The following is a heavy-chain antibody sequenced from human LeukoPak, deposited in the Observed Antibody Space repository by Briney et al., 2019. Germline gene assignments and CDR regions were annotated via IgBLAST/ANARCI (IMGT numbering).Heavy chain of an antibody. V-gene: IGHV4-39*07. CDR3: ARQGSQYHYESSGPYYYYYMDG. D-gene: IGHD3-22*01. CDR1: GGSISSSSYY. J-gene: IGHJ6*03. Sequence: SETLSLTCTVSGGSISSSSYYWGWIRQPPGKGLEWIGSIYYSGSTYYNPSLKSRVTISVDTSKNQFSLKLSSVTAADTAVYYCARQGSQYHYESSGPYYYYYMDGWGTGTTVTISS. CDR2: IYYSGST.